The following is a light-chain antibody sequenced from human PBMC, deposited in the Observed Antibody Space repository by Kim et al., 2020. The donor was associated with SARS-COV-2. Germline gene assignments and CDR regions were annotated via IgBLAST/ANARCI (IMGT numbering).Light chain of an antibody. CDR2: TAS. CDR1: QYISDN. Sequence: SPGERATLSCRASQYISDNLAWYQQKPGQAPRLLIYTASFTATGVPERFSGSRSGTEFTLTISSLQTEDFAVYYCQQYDNWPLYTFGRGTKLEI. CDR3: QQYDNWPLYT. V-gene: IGKV3-15*01. J-gene: IGKJ2*01.